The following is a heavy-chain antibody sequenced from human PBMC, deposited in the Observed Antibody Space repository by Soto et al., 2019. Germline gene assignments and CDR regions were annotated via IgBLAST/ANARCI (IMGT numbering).Heavy chain of an antibody. CDR3: ARHYRATVTTYDAFDI. Sequence: PGESLTISCTCSGYSFTRYWIGWVRQMPGKGLEWMGIIYPGDSDTRYSPSFQGQVTISADKSISTAYLQWSSLKASDTAMYYCARHYRATVTTYDAFDIWGQGTMVTVSS. V-gene: IGHV5-51*01. J-gene: IGHJ3*02. CDR2: IYPGDSDT. CDR1: GYSFTRYW. D-gene: IGHD4-17*01.